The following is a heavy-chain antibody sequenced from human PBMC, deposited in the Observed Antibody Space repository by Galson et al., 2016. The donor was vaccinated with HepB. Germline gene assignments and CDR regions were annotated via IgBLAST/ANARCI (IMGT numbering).Heavy chain of an antibody. CDR3: ARMDPALISGFDY. J-gene: IGHJ4*02. Sequence: SETLSLTCTVSGGSISSGNYYWSWVRQPPGKRLEWIGDIYHSGTTNYKPSLKSRVTISVDTSKNQFSLRLSSVTAADTAVYYCARMDPALISGFDYWGQGTLVTVSS. CDR1: GGSISSGNYY. D-gene: IGHD2-15*01. CDR2: IYHSGTT. V-gene: IGHV4-61*01.